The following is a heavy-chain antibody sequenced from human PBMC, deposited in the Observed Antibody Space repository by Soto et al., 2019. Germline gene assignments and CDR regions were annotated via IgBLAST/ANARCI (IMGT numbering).Heavy chain of an antibody. J-gene: IGHJ4*02. CDR3: ARRAPLSCPGASCSSGRYS. CDR1: GGSFSGYY. Sequence: SETLSLTCAVYGGSFSGYYWSWIRQPPGKGLEWIGEINHSGSTNYNPSLKSRVTISVDTSKNQFSLKLSSVTAADTAVYYCARRAPLSCPGASCSSGRYSWGQGTLVNGSS. CDR2: INHSGST. V-gene: IGHV4-34*01. D-gene: IGHD2-15*01.